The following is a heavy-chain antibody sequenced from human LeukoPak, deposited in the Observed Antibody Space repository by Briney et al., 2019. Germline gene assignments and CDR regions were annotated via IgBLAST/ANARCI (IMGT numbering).Heavy chain of an antibody. CDR3: ARDWITIFGVAPPGMDV. CDR1: GYTFTGYY. J-gene: IGHJ6*02. V-gene: IGHV1-2*02. CDR2: INPNSGGT. Sequence: ASVKVSCKASGYTFTGYYMHYVRQAPGQGLEWMGWINPNSGGTNYAQKFQGRVTMTRDTSISTAYLELNRLRSDDTAVYYCARDWITIFGVAPPGMDVWGQGTTVTVSS. D-gene: IGHD3-3*01.